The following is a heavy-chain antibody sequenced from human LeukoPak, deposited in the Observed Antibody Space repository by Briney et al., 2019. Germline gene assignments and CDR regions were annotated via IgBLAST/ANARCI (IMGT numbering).Heavy chain of an antibody. CDR2: IYPGDSDT. CDR1: GYSFTSYW. Sequence: GESLKISCKGSGYSFTSYWIGWVRQMPGKGLEWMGIIYPGDSDTRYSPSFQGQVTISADKSISTAYLQWSSLKASDTAMYYCARLFRDSSSWYPTGNWFDPWGQGTLVTVSS. CDR3: ARLFRDSSSWYPTGNWFDP. J-gene: IGHJ5*02. D-gene: IGHD6-13*01. V-gene: IGHV5-51*01.